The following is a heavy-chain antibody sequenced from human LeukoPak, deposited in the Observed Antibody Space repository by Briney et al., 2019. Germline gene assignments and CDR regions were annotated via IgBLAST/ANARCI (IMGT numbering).Heavy chain of an antibody. CDR3: ARQTGHFDP. Sequence: SETLSLTCAVYGGSFSGYYWSWIRQPPGKGLEWIGETNHSGSTNYNPSLKSRVTISVDTSKNQFSLKLSSVTAADTAVYYCARQTGHFDPWGQGTLVTVSS. CDR1: GGSFSGYY. D-gene: IGHD1-14*01. V-gene: IGHV4-34*01. CDR2: TNHSGST. J-gene: IGHJ5*02.